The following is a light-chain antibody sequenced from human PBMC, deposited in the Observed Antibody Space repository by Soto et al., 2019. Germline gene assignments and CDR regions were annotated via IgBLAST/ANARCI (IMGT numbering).Light chain of an antibody. CDR2: DAS. Sequence: DIQVTQSPSTLSASVGDRVIIACRASQTADKWVAWYQQKPGKDPNVLIYDASRLESGVPSRFSGSGSGTLFTLTISNLQPDDFATYYCQQYNYYPYTFGQGTKVEI. CDR1: QTADKW. V-gene: IGKV1-5*01. J-gene: IGKJ2*01. CDR3: QQYNYYPYT.